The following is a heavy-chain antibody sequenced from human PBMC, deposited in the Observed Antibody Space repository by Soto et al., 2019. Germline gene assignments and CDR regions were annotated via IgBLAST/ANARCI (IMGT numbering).Heavy chain of an antibody. J-gene: IGHJ5*02. CDR1: GFTFSSYW. V-gene: IGHV3-7*01. Sequence: GGSLRLSCAASGFTFSSYWMSWVRQAPGKGLEWVANIKQDGSEKYYVDSVKGRFTISRDNAKTSLYLQMNSLRAEDTAVYYWARVLPGKGVIIVPWFDPWGQGTLVTVSS. CDR3: ARVLPGKGVIIVPWFDP. CDR2: IKQDGSEK. D-gene: IGHD3-10*01.